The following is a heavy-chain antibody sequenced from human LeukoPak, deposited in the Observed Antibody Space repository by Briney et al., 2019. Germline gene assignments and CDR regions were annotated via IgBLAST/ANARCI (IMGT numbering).Heavy chain of an antibody. CDR3: AGEFSY. Sequence: SETLSLTCTVSGGSMNNYYWSWIRQTPGRGLEWIGYIYYSGSTNYNPSLQGRVIISVDTSKNQFSLKLSSVTAADTAVYYCAGEFSYWGQGTLVTVSS. CDR1: GGSMNNYY. D-gene: IGHD3-10*01. J-gene: IGHJ4*02. CDR2: IYYSGST. V-gene: IGHV4-59*08.